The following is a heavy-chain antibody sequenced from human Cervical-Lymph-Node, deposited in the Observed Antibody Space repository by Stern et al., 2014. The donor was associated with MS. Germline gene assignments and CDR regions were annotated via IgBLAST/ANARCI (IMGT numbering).Heavy chain of an antibody. CDR3: ASTPYYYDSSGYSYDALDI. D-gene: IGHD3-22*01. V-gene: IGHV3-30*01. Sequence: VQLVESGGGVVQPGRSLRLSCAASGFTFSSYAMHWVRQAPGKGLEWVAVISYDVSNKYYADSVKGRFTISRDNSKNTLYLQMNSLRAEDTAVYYCASTPYYYDSSGYSYDALDIWGQGTMVTVSS. CDR1: GFTFSSYA. CDR2: ISYDVSNK. J-gene: IGHJ3*02.